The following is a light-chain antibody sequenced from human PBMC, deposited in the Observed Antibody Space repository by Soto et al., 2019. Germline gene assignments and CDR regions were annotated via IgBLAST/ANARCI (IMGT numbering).Light chain of an antibody. Sequence: EIVMTQSPATLSVSPGERATLSCRASQSVSSNLAWYQQKPGQAPRLLIYGASTRATGIPARFSGSGSGTEVTLTISSRQSEDFAVYYCQQYNNWPPKYTFGQGTKLEIK. V-gene: IGKV3-15*01. CDR2: GAS. CDR1: QSVSSN. CDR3: QQYNNWPPKYT. J-gene: IGKJ2*01.